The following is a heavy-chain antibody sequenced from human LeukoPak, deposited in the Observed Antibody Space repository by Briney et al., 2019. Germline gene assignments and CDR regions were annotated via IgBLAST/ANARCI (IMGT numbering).Heavy chain of an antibody. CDR1: GGSFSGYY. CDR2: INHSGST. CDR3: AKDHYGSGSYYYFFGSFDY. J-gene: IGHJ4*02. V-gene: IGHV4-34*01. D-gene: IGHD3-10*01. Sequence: PSETLSLTCAVYGGSFSGYYWSWIRQPPGKGLEWIREINHSGSTNYNPSLKSRVTISVDTSKNQFSLKLSSATAADTAVYYCAKDHYGSGSYYYFFGSFDYWGQGTLVTVSS.